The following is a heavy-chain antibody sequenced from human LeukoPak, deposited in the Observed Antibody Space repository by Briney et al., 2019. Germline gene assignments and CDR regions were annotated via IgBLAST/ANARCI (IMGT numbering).Heavy chain of an antibody. J-gene: IGHJ4*02. V-gene: IGHV3-53*01. CDR3: ARDLGKAAY. D-gene: IGHD2-15*01. Sequence: QSGGSLRLSCAASGFSVSSIYMNWVRQAPGKGLEWVSVIYSDGTTYYADSVKGRFTISRDNAKNSLYLQMNSLRAEDTAVYYCARDLGKAAYWGQGTLVTVSS. CDR2: IYSDGTT. CDR1: GFSVSSIY.